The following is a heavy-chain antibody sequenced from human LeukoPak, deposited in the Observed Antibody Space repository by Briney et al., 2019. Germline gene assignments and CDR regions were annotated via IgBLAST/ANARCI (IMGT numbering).Heavy chain of an antibody. CDR1: GFTFSSSW. CDR3: ARDIVVVPAARFPDTYYYYYMDV. CDR2: IREDGSEK. V-gene: IGHV3-7*01. Sequence: GGSLRLSCVASGFTFSSSWMTWVRQAPGKGLEWVASIREDGSEKTSVDSVKGRFTISRDNAKNSLYLQMNSLRAEDTAVYYCARDIVVVPAARFPDTYYYYYMDVWGKGTTVTISS. J-gene: IGHJ6*03. D-gene: IGHD2-2*01.